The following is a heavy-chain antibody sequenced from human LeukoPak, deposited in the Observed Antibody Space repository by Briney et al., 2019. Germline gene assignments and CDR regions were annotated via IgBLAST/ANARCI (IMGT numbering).Heavy chain of an antibody. V-gene: IGHV4-34*01. D-gene: IGHD3-10*01. Sequence: SETLSLTCAVYGGSFSGYYWSWIRQPPGKGLEWIGEINHSGSTNYNPSLKSRVTISVGTSKNQFSLKLSSVTAADTAVYYCARGGRRITMVRGVICGDKFDYWGQGTLVTVSS. CDR2: INHSGST. CDR1: GGSFSGYY. J-gene: IGHJ4*02. CDR3: ARGGRRITMVRGVICGDKFDY.